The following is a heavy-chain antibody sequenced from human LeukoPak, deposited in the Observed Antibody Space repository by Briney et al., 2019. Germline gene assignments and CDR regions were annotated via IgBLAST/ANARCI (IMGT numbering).Heavy chain of an antibody. CDR1: GFTFMTYW. D-gene: IGHD3/OR15-3a*01. CDR2: IYSGGST. Sequence: GGSLRLSCAASGFTFMTYWMHWVRQAPGKGLEWVSVIYSGGSTYYADSVKGRFTISRDNSKNTLYLQMNSLRAEDTAVYYCARDLRERPGWTRAFDIWGQGTMVTVSS. CDR3: ARDLRERPGWTRAFDI. V-gene: IGHV3-66*01. J-gene: IGHJ3*02.